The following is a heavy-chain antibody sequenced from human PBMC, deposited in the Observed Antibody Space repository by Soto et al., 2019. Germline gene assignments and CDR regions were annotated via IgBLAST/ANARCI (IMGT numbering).Heavy chain of an antibody. CDR3: ARALRGRYYYYYGMDV. V-gene: IGHV3-13*01. CDR2: IGTAGDT. D-gene: IGHD3-16*01. J-gene: IGHJ6*02. CDR1: GFTFSSYD. Sequence: EVQLVESGGGLVQPGGSLRLSCAASGFTFSSYDMHWVRQATGTGMEWVSAIGTAGDTYYPGSVKGRFTISRENAKNSLYLQMNSLRAEDTAVYYCARALRGRYYYYYGMDVWGQGTTVTVSS.